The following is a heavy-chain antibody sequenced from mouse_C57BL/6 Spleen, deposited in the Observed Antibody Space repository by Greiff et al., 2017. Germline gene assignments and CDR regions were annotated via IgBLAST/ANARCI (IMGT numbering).Heavy chain of an antibody. V-gene: IGHV1-64*01. J-gene: IGHJ4*01. CDR2: IYPKSGST. CDR1: GYTFTSYW. CDR3: ARSEVYYAMDY. Sequence: VQLQQPGAELVKPGASVKLSCKASGYTFTSYWMHWVKQRPGQGLEWIGMIYPKSGSTNYNEKFKSKATLTVDKSSSTAYMQLSSLTSEDSAVXYCARSEVYYAMDYWGQGTSVTVSS.